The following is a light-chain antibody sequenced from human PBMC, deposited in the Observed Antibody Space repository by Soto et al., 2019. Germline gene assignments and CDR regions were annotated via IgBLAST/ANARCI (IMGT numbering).Light chain of an antibody. J-gene: IGLJ2*01. Sequence: QSALTQPPSASGSPGQSVTISCTGTSSDVGGYNYVSWYQQHPGKAPKLMIYEVSERPPGVPDRFSGSKSGNTASLTVSGLQAEDEAEYFCSSYAGSNGVVFGGGTKVTVL. CDR1: SSDVGGYNY. CDR2: EVS. V-gene: IGLV2-8*01. CDR3: SSYAGSNGVV.